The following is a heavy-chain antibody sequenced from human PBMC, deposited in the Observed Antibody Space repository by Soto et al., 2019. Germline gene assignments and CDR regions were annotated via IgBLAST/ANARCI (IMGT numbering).Heavy chain of an antibody. CDR2: IYPGDSDT. CDR1: GYSFTSYW. CDR3: ARVSHYYDSSGLGAFDI. D-gene: IGHD3-22*01. J-gene: IGHJ3*02. Sequence: GESLKISCKGSGYSFTSYWIGWVRQMPGKGLEWMGIIYPGDSDTRYSPSFQGQVTISADKSISTAYLQWSSLKASDTAMYYCARVSHYYDSSGLGAFDIWGQGTMVTVSS. V-gene: IGHV5-51*01.